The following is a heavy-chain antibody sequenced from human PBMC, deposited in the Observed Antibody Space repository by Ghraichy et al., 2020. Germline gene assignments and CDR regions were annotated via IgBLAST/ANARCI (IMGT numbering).Heavy chain of an antibody. CDR1: GFTFTSYA. V-gene: IGHV3-23*01. CDR3: AKDSDL. CDR2: ISRSGSST. J-gene: IGHJ4*02. Sequence: GGYLRLSCAASGFTFTSYAMSWVRQAPGKGLEWVSVISRSGSSTYYTDSVKGQFSISSDNSKNILYLHMNSLRAEDTAIYFCAKDSDLWGQGTLVTVSS.